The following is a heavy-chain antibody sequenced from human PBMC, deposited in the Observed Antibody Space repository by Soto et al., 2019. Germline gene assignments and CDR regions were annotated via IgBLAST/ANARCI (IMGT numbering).Heavy chain of an antibody. CDR2: IYYSGST. D-gene: IGHD5-12*01. J-gene: IGHJ6*02. Sequence: SETLSLTCTVSGGSISSYYWSWIRQPPGKGLEWIGYIYYSGSTNYNPSLKSRVTISVDTSKNQFSLKLSSVTAADTAVYYCARDRGDGYNFYYYGMDVWGQGTTVTVSS. CDR3: ARDRGDGYNFYYYGMDV. V-gene: IGHV4-59*01. CDR1: GGSISSYY.